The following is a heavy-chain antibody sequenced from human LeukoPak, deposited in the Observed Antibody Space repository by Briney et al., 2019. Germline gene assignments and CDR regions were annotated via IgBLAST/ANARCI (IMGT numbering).Heavy chain of an antibody. V-gene: IGHV4-34*01. J-gene: IGHJ6*04. D-gene: IGHD5-18*01. CDR1: GGSFSGYY. CDR2: INHSGST. CDR3: ARDPGARGYSYGPGYYGMDV. Sequence: SETLSLTCAVYGGSFSGYYWSWIRQPPGKGLEWIGEINHSGSTNYNPSLKSRVTISVDTSKNQFSLKLSSVTAADTAVYYCARDPGARGYSYGPGYYGMDVWGKGTTVTVSS.